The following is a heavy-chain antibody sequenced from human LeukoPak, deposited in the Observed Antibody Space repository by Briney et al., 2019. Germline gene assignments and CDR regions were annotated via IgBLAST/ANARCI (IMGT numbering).Heavy chain of an antibody. CDR1: GFTFSSHA. CDR3: AKGLAVAGHFDY. D-gene: IGHD6-19*01. Sequence: GGSLRLSCAASGFTFSSHAMSWVRQAPGKWLEWDSAISGSGGSTYYADSVKGRFTISRDKSKNTLYLQMNSLRAEDTAVYYCAKGLAVAGHFDYWGQRTLVTVSS. CDR2: ISGSGGST. V-gene: IGHV3-23*01. J-gene: IGHJ4*02.